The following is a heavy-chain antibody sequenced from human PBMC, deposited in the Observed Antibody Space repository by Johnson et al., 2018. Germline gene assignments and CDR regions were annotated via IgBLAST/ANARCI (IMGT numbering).Heavy chain of an antibody. Sequence: VQLVQSGGGVVQPGRSLRLSCAASGFTFSSYGMHWVRQAPGKGLVWVSRINSDGSSTSYADSVKGRFTISRDNAKNTLYLQMNSLRAEDTAVYYCARGPSERYGSSGTRPEYFQHWGQGTLVTVSS. CDR3: ARGPSERYGSSGTRPEYFQH. CDR1: GFTFSSYG. CDR2: INSDGSST. D-gene: IGHD6-13*01. V-gene: IGHV3-74*02. J-gene: IGHJ1*01.